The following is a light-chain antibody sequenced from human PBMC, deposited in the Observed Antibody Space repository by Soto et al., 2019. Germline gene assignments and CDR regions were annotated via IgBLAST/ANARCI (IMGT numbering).Light chain of an antibody. J-gene: IGKJ5*01. V-gene: IGKV3-20*01. CDR2: GAS. CDR1: QTVRNNY. CDR3: QHYDTSPIT. Sequence: EFVLTQSPGTLSLSPGERATLSCRASQTVRNNYLAWYQQKPGQAPRLLIYGASNRATGIPDRFSGGGSGTDFTLTISRLAPEDFALYYCQHYDTSPITFGQGTRLEIK.